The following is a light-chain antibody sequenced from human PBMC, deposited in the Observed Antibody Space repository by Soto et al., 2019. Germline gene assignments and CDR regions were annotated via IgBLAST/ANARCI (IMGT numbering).Light chain of an antibody. CDR1: QSISTL. CDR3: QQYNSYSLWT. Sequence: DIQMTQSPSTLSASVGDRVPITCRASQSISTLLAWYQQKPWKAPELLSSDASSLESGVPSRVSGSGSGAEFTLTISSLQPDDFATYYCQQYNSYSLWTFGQGTKVDI. V-gene: IGKV1-5*01. J-gene: IGKJ1*01. CDR2: DAS.